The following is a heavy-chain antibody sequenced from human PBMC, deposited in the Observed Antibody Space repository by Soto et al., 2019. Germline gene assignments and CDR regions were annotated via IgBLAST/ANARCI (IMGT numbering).Heavy chain of an antibody. CDR1: GFTFSNCA. D-gene: IGHD3-10*01. J-gene: IGHJ4*02. Sequence: EVQLLESGGGLVQPGGSLRLSCTASGFTFSNCAMNWVRQAPGKGLEWVSAISGSGGSTYYADSVKGRFTISRDNSKNTVSLQMNSLTAEDTAVYFCAKMSLWFGELFLYYFDYWGQGTLVTVSS. CDR3: AKMSLWFGELFLYYFDY. V-gene: IGHV3-23*01. CDR2: ISGSGGST.